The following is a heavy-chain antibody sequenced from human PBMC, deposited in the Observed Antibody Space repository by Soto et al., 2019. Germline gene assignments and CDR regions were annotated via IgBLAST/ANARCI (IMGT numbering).Heavy chain of an antibody. Sequence: ASVKVSCKASGYTFTGYYMHWVRQAPGQGLEWMGWINPNSGGTNYAQKFQGRVTMTRDTSISTAYMELSRLRSDDTAVYYCARVKYYYDSSGPGDYWGQGTLVTVS. CDR2: INPNSGGT. CDR3: ARVKYYYDSSGPGDY. J-gene: IGHJ4*02. CDR1: GYTFTGYY. V-gene: IGHV1-2*02. D-gene: IGHD3-22*01.